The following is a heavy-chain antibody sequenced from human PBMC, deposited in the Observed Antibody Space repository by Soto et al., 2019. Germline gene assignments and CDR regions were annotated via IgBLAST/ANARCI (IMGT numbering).Heavy chain of an antibody. D-gene: IGHD1-20*01. CDR2: ISYDGSNK. J-gene: IGHJ6*02. CDR1: GFTFSSYA. Sequence: GGSLRLSCAASGFTFSSYAMHWVRQAPGKGLEWVAVISYDGSNKYYADSVKGRFTISRDNSKNTLYLQMNSLRAEDTAVYYCARDLGYNWSGDYYGMDVWGQGTTVTVSS. CDR3: ARDLGYNWSGDYYGMDV. V-gene: IGHV3-30-3*01.